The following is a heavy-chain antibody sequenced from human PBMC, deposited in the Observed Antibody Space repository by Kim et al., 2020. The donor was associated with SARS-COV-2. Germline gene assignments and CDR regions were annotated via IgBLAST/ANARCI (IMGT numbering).Heavy chain of an antibody. J-gene: IGHJ6*02. CDR1: GYTFTSYD. V-gene: IGHV1-8*01. Sequence: ASVKVSCKASGYTFTSYDINWVRQATGQGLEWMGWMNPNSGNTGYAQKFQGRVTMTRNTSISTAYMELSSLRSEDTAVYYCASTLRYFDWLETGMDVWGQGTTVTVSS. CDR2: MNPNSGNT. CDR3: ASTLRYFDWLETGMDV. D-gene: IGHD3-9*01.